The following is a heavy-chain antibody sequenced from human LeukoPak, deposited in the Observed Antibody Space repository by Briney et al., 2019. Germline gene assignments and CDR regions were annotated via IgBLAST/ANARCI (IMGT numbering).Heavy chain of an antibody. D-gene: IGHD3-10*01. V-gene: IGHV3-30*02. CDR2: IRYDGSNK. CDR1: GFTFSSYG. CDR3: AKDLGYGSGNPDY. Sequence: GGSLRLSCAASGFTFSSYGMHWVRQAPGKGLEWVAFIRYDGSNKYYADSVKGRFTISRDNSKNTLYLQMNSLRAEDTAVYYCAKDLGYGSGNPDYWGQGTLVTVSS. J-gene: IGHJ4*02.